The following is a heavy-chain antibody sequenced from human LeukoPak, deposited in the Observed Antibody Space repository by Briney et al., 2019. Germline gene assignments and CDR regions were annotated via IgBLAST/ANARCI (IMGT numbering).Heavy chain of an antibody. V-gene: IGHV4-61*05. J-gene: IGHJ4*02. CDR3: ARGTTADY. D-gene: IGHD1-7*01. CDR2: IYYSGST. Sequence: PSETLSLTCTVSGGSISSSSYYWGWIRQPPGKGLEWIGYIYYSGSTNYNPSLKSRVTISVDTSKNQFSLKLSSVTAADTAVYYCARGTTADYWGQGTLVTVSS. CDR1: GGSISSSSYY.